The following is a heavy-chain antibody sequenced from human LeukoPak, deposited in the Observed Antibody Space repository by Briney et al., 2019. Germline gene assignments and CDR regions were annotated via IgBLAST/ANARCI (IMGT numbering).Heavy chain of an antibody. CDR3: ASRDIVVVPAARYGMDV. J-gene: IGHJ6*02. CDR1: GFTFSSYA. CDR2: ISGSGGST. Sequence: GGSLRLSCAASGFTFSSYAMSWVRQAPGKGLEWVSAISGSGGSTYYADSVKGRFTISRDNSKNTLYLQMNSLRAEDTAVYYCASRDIVVVPAARYGMDVWGQGPTVPASS. D-gene: IGHD2-2*01. V-gene: IGHV3-23*01.